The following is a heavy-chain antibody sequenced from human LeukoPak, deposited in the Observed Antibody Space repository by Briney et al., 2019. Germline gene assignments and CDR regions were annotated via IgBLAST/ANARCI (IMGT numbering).Heavy chain of an antibody. CDR1: GFTFSGFW. CDR2: IKFDGSEE. V-gene: IGHV3-7*01. D-gene: IGHD1/OR15-1a*01. Sequence: GGSLRLSCAASGFTFSGFWMTWVRQAPGRGLEWVGNIKFDGSEENYVDSVKGRFTISRDNAKNSLFLQMNSPRVEDTAVYFCASRTNYFNWGQGTLVTVSS. CDR3: ASRTNYFN. J-gene: IGHJ4*01.